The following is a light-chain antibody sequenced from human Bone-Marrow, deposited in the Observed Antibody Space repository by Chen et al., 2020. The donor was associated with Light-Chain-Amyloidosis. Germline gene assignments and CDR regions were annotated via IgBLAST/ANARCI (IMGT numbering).Light chain of an antibody. J-gene: IGLJ2*01. CDR1: DLPTKY. V-gene: IGLV3-25*03. CDR2: RET. Sequence: YELTQPPSVSVSPGQTARITCSGDDLPTKYAYWYQQKPGQAPVLVIHRETERPSGISERFSGSSSGTTATLTISGVQAEDEADYHCQSADSSGTYEVIFGGGTKLTVL. CDR3: QSADSSGTYEVI.